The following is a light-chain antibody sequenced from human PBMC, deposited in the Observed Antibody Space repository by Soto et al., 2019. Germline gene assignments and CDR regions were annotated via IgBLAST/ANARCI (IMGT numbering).Light chain of an antibody. V-gene: IGLV1-40*01. CDR1: SSNIGAGYD. Sequence: QSVLTQPPSVSGAPGQTVTISCTGSSSNIGAGYDVHWYQQFPGTAPKLLIYGNNNRPSGVPDRFSGSKSGTSASLAITGLQAEDEADDYCQCHDSGLSGSRVFGGGTKLTVL. J-gene: IGLJ3*02. CDR3: QCHDSGLSGSRV. CDR2: GNN.